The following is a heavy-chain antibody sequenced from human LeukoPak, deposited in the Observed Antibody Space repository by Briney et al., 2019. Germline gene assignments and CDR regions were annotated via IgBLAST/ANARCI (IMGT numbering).Heavy chain of an antibody. D-gene: IGHD3-16*02. V-gene: IGHV5-10-1*01. CDR3: ASHRRGVISPPFDY. CDR2: IYPRDSYT. Sequence: GESLQISGRGSGYRFTTYWIGGGRHMPGKGLEWMGRIYPRDSYTNYSPSFQGHVTKSADKSISTAYLEWARLKPPDPALYYRASHRRGVISPPFDYWGQGTLVTVSS. CDR1: GYRFTTYW. J-gene: IGHJ4*01.